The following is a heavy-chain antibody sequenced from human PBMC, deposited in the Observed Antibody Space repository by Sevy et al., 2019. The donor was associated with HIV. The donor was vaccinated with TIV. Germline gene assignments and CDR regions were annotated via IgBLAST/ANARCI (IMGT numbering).Heavy chain of an antibody. V-gene: IGHV3-30*04. CDR3: ARDGLGGFAQTLDV. CDR1: GFTFSSYT. Sequence: GGSLRLSCAAFGFTFSSYTMHWVRQAPGKGLEWVAVISYDGSNKYYADSVKGRFTISSDNSKNTLYLQMNSLRAEDTAVYYCARDGLGGFAQTLDVWGQGTTVTVSS. J-gene: IGHJ6*02. D-gene: IGHD3-16*01. CDR2: ISYDGSNK.